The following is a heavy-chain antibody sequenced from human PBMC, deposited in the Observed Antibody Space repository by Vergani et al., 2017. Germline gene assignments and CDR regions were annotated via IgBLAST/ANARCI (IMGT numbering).Heavy chain of an antibody. V-gene: IGHV4-59*01. CDR3: ARGATPNWFDP. CDR1: GGSISSYY. CDR2: IYYSGST. D-gene: IGHD1-26*01. Sequence: QVQLQESGPGLVKPSETLSLTCTVSGGSISSYYWSWIRQPPGKGLEWIGYIYYSGSTNYNPSLKSRVTISVDTSKNQFSLKLSSVTAADTAVYYCARGATPNWFDPWGQGTLVTVSS. J-gene: IGHJ5*02.